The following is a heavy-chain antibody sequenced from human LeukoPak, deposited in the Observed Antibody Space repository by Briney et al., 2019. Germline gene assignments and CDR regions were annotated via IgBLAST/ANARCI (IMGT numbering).Heavy chain of an antibody. D-gene: IGHD2-15*01. J-gene: IGHJ4*02. Sequence: PGGSLRLSCAASGFTFSSYGMHWVRQAPGKGLEWVAVISYDGSNKYYADSVKGRFTISRDNSKNTLYLQMNSLRAEDTAVYYCAKDALGYCSGGSCEPPDYWGQGTLVTVSS. CDR2: ISYDGSNK. V-gene: IGHV3-30*18. CDR3: AKDALGYCSGGSCEPPDY. CDR1: GFTFSSYG.